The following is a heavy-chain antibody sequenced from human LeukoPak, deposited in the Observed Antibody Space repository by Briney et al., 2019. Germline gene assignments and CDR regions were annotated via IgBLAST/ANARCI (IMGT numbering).Heavy chain of an antibody. Sequence: PSETLSLTCTVSGGSISSGSYYWSWMRQPAGKVLEWIGRIYTSGSTNYNPSLKSRVTISVDTSKNQFSLKLSSVTAADTAVYYCARVLAYCGGDCYSYFDYWGQGTLVTVSS. J-gene: IGHJ4*02. CDR2: IYTSGST. D-gene: IGHD2-21*02. CDR1: GGSISSGSYY. CDR3: ARVLAYCGGDCYSYFDY. V-gene: IGHV4-61*02.